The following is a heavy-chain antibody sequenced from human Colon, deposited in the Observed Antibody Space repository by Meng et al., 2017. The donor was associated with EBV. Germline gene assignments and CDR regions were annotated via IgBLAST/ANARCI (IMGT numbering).Heavy chain of an antibody. D-gene: IGHD2-8*02. CDR3: ARRPTGIDY. V-gene: IGHV4-34*12. CDR1: GGSLSGAY. J-gene: IGHJ4*02. Sequence: WGRGLFNPSETLSPTCAVNGGSLSGAYWNWIRQPPGKGLEWIGEIIHGGSPSYNPSLKSRVTISIDTSKNQLSLMLSSVTAADTAVYYCARRPTGIDYWGQGTLVTVSS. CDR2: IIHGGSP.